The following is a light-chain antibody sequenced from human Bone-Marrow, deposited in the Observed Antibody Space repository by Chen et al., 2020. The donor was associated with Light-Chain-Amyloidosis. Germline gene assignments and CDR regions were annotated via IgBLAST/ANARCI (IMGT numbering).Light chain of an antibody. CDR3: QQYNS. V-gene: IGKV3-15*01. CDR2: GAS. Sequence: EIVMTQSPATLSVSPGERATLSCRASQSVSSNLAWYQQKPGQAPRLLIYGASTRATGIPARFSGSGSGTEFTLTISSLQSEDFAVYYCQQYNSFGGGTKVEIQ. CDR1: QSVSSN. J-gene: IGKJ4*01.